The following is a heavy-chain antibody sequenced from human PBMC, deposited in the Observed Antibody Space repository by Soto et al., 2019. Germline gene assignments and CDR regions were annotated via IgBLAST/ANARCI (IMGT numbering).Heavy chain of an antibody. CDR1: GGSISSSNW. CDR3: ARGRVVVVAARHYNWFDP. J-gene: IGHJ5*02. V-gene: IGHV4-4*02. Sequence: PSETLSPTCAVSGGSISSSNWWSWVRQPQGKVLEWIGEINHSGSTNYNPSLKSRVTISVDTSKNQFSLKLSSVTAADTAVYYCARGRVVVVAARHYNWFDPWGQGTLVTVSS. CDR2: INHSGST. D-gene: IGHD2-15*01.